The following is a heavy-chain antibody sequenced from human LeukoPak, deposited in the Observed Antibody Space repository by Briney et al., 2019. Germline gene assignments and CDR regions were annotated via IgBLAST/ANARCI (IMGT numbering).Heavy chain of an antibody. Sequence: ASVKVSCKASGYTFTSYAMNWVRQAPGQGLEWMGWISAYNGNTNYAQKFQGRVTITADKSTSTAYMELSSLRSEDTGVYYCARGDYGDYFSNTYTYYYYYMDVWGKGTTVTVSS. V-gene: IGHV1-18*01. CDR3: ARGDYGDYFSNTYTYYYYYMDV. CDR2: ISAYNGNT. CDR1: GYTFTSYA. D-gene: IGHD4-17*01. J-gene: IGHJ6*03.